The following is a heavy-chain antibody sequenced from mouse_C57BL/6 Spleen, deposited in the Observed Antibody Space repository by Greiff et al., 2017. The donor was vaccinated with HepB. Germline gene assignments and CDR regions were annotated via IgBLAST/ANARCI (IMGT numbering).Heavy chain of an antibody. Sequence: VQLQQSGAELVRPGSSVKLSCKASGYTFTSYWMDWVKQRPGQGLEWIGNIYPSDSETHYNQKFKDKATLTVDKSSSTAYMQLSSLTSEDSAVYYCARFTTVVENYFDYWGQGTTLTVSS. CDR3: ARFTTVVENYFDY. V-gene: IGHV1-61*01. D-gene: IGHD1-1*01. J-gene: IGHJ2*01. CDR1: GYTFTSYW. CDR2: IYPSDSET.